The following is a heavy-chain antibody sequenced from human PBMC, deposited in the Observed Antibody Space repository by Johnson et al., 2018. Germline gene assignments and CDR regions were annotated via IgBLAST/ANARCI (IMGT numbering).Heavy chain of an antibody. J-gene: IGHJ6*03. V-gene: IGHV3-11*04. CDR2: ISSSGSTI. CDR1: GFTFSDYY. D-gene: IGHD6-19*01. Sequence: QVQLVQSGGGVVQPGGSLRLSCAASGFTFSDYYMSWIRQAPGKGLEWVSYISSSGSTIYYADSVKGRFTISRDNAKNSLYLQMNSLRAEETAVYYCARASDDRVWGQWLVHYYYYMDVWGKGTTVTVSS. CDR3: ARASDDRVWGQWLVHYYYYMDV.